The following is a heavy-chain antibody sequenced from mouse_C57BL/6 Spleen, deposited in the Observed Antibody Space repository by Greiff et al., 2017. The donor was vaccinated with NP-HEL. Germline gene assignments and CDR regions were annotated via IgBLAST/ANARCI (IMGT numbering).Heavy chain of an antibody. CDR3: ARQGAASSGPWFAY. D-gene: IGHD3-2*02. CDR1: GYTFTSYW. J-gene: IGHJ3*01. CDR2: IHPNSGST. Sequence: VQLKQPGAELVKPGASVKLSCKASGYTFTSYWMHWVKQRPGQGLEWIGMIHPNSGSTNYNEKFKSKATLTVDKSSSTAYMQLSSLTSEDSAVYYCARQGAASSGPWFAYWGQGTLVTVSA. V-gene: IGHV1-64*01.